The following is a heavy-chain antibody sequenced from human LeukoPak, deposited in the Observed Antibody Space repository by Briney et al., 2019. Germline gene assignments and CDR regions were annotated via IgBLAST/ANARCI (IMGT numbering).Heavy chain of an antibody. CDR3: ARGGSGRYYDYFDY. CDR2: INSDGSTT. Sequence: GGSLRLSCAASGFTFSSYWMHWVRQAPGKGLVWVSRINSDGSTTNYADSVKGRFTISRDNAKNTLYLQMNSLRAEDTAVYYCARGGSGRYYDYFDYWGQGTLVTVSS. J-gene: IGHJ4*02. V-gene: IGHV3-74*01. D-gene: IGHD1-26*01. CDR1: GFTFSSYW.